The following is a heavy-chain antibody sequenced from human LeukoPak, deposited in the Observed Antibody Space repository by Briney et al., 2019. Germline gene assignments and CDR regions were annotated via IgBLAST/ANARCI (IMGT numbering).Heavy chain of an antibody. CDR2: ISAYNGNT. D-gene: IGHD3-16*01. V-gene: IGHV1-18*01. Sequence: ASVKVSCEASGYTFTSYGISWVRQAPGQGLEWMGWISAYNGNTNYAQKLQGRVTMTTDTSTSTAYMELRSLRSDDTAVYYCARGTPGDDYVWGSPPEFDYWGQGTLVTVSS. CDR1: GYTFTSYG. J-gene: IGHJ4*02. CDR3: ARGTPGDDYVWGSPPEFDY.